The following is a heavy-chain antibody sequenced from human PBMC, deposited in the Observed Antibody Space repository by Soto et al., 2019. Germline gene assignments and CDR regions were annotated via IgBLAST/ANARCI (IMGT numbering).Heavy chain of an antibody. Sequence: PSETLSLTCTVSGDSISNYYWSWIRQPPGKGLEWIGYFSYSGSTNYNPSLKSRLAISIDTSKNQFSLNLSSVTDADTAVYYCARHLSESGYDLNYWGQGTPVTVSS. CDR1: GDSISNYY. D-gene: IGHD5-12*01. J-gene: IGHJ4*02. V-gene: IGHV4-59*08. CDR2: FSYSGST. CDR3: ARHLSESGYDLNY.